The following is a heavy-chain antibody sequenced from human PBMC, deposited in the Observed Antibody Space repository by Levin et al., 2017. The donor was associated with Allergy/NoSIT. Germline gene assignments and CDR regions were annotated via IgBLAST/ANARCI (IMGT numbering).Heavy chain of an antibody. D-gene: IGHD3-10*01. CDR3: ARDLSRGLAGYYGSGSYPDY. J-gene: IGHJ4*02. V-gene: IGHV3-48*02. CDR2: ISSSSSTI. CDR1: GFTFSSYS. Sequence: GESLKISCAASGFTFSSYSMNWVRQAPGKGLEWVSYISSSSSTIYYADSVKGRFTISRDNAKNSLYLQMNSLRDEDTAVYYCARDLSRGLAGYYGSGSYPDYWGQGTLVTVSS.